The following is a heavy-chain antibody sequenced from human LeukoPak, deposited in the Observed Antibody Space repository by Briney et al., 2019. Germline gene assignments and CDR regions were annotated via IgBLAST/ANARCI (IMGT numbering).Heavy chain of an antibody. CDR1: GFTFSSYA. CDR3: ARAENIAAAGLYYFDY. Sequence: AGGSLRLSCAASGFTFSSYAMSRVRQAPGKGLEWVSAISGSGGSTYYADSVKGRFTISRDNSKNTLYLQMNSLRAEDTAVYYCARAENIAAAGLYYFDYWGQGTLVTVSS. CDR2: ISGSGGST. D-gene: IGHD6-13*01. J-gene: IGHJ4*02. V-gene: IGHV3-23*01.